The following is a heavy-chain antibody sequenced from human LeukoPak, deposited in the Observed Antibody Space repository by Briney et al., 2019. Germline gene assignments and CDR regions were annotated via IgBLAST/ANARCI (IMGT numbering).Heavy chain of an antibody. Sequence: GGSLRLSCAASTFTFSSFSMNWVRQAPGKGLEWVSSISTSSGYIYYADSVKGRFTISRDNAKNTLYLQMNSLRAEDTAVYCCARDRGVAVADNTWFDPWGQGTLVTVSS. CDR3: ARDRGVAVADNTWFDP. CDR1: TFTFSSFS. J-gene: IGHJ5*02. V-gene: IGHV3-21*01. CDR2: ISTSSGYI. D-gene: IGHD6-19*01.